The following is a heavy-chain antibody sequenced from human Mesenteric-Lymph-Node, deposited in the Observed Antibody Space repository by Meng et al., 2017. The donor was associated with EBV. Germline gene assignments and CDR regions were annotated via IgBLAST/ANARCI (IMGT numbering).Heavy chain of an antibody. CDR3: AGHDFGDYAFDY. J-gene: IGHJ4*02. V-gene: IGHV4-30-4*01. CDR2: IYYRGST. D-gene: IGHD4-17*01. Sequence: QDAGPGLVKPTTPLSLSWPLSGASISSGVYYWSWIRQPPGKGLEWMGYIYYRGSTYYNPSLKSRVTISVDTSKNLLSLKVNSVTAADTAVYYCAGHDFGDYAFDYWGQGTLVTVSS. CDR1: GASISSGVYY.